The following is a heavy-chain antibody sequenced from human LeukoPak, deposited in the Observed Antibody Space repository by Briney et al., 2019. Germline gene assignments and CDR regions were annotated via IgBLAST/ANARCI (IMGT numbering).Heavy chain of an antibody. Sequence: NPSETLSLTCNVSGGSISSGDYYWSWIRQPPGKGLEWIGYIFYSGSTYHNPSLKSRVTISVDTSKSQFSLKLRSVTAADTAVYYCARLNHCSTTSCYWVDPWGQGTLVTVSS. D-gene: IGHD2-2*01. CDR2: IFYSGST. CDR1: GGSISSGDYY. J-gene: IGHJ5*02. V-gene: IGHV4-30-4*08. CDR3: ARLNHCSTTSCYWVDP.